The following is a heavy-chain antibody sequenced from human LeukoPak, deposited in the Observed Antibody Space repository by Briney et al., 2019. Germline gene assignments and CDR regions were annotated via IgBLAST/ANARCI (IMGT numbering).Heavy chain of an antibody. V-gene: IGHV3-7*01. CDR2: IKQDGSEK. Sequence: PGGSLRLSCAASGFTFSSYWMSWVRQAPGKGLGWVANIKQDGSEKYYVDSVKGRFTTSRDNAKNSLYLQMNSLRVEDTAVYYCASHRGRFLTYCGTECYSGYDYWGQGALVAVAS. CDR1: GFTFSSYW. CDR3: ASHRGRFLTYCGTECYSGYDY. D-gene: IGHD2-21*01. J-gene: IGHJ4*02.